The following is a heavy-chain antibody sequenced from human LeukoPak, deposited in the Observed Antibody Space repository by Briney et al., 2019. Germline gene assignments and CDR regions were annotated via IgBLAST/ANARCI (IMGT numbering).Heavy chain of an antibody. D-gene: IGHD6-19*01. CDR1: GFTFSSYW. J-gene: IGHJ3*02. CDR3: ARDRSSGWYWDAFDI. V-gene: IGHV3-7*01. CDR2: IKQEGSEK. Sequence: GGSLRLSCAASGFTFSSYWMSWVRQAPGKGLEWVANIKQEGSEKYYVDSVKGRFTISRDNAQNSLSLQMTSLRAEDTAVYYCARDRSSGWYWDAFDIWGQGTMVTVSS.